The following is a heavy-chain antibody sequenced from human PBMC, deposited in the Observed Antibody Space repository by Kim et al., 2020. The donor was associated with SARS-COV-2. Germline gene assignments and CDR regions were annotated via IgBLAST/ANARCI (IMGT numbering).Heavy chain of an antibody. D-gene: IGHD6-19*01. J-gene: IGHJ4*02. CDR3: ARREVAGFFDY. Sequence: NYGQKIKGRVTMTADKSTSTAYMELSSLGSEDTAVYYCARREVAGFFDYWGQGTLVTVSA. V-gene: IGHV1-69*02.